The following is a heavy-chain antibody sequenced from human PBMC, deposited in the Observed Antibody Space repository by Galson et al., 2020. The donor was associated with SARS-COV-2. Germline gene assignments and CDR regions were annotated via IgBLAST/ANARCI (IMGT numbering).Heavy chain of an antibody. CDR3: AKEEWFGELSLDY. CDR2: ISYDGSNK. CDR1: GFTFSSYG. V-gene: IGHV3-30*18. Sequence: QLGESLKISCAASGFTFSSYGMHWVRQAPGKGLEWVAVISYDGSNKYYADSVKGRFTISRDNSKNTLYLQMNSLRAEDTAVYYCAKEEWFGELSLDYWGQGTLVTVSS. D-gene: IGHD3-10*01. J-gene: IGHJ4*02.